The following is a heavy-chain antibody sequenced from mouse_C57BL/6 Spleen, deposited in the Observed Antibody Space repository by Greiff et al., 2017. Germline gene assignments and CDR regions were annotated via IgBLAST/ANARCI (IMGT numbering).Heavy chain of an antibody. CDR1: GFTFSSYA. V-gene: IGHV5-4*01. D-gene: IGHD2-4*01. Sequence: EVKLVESGGGLVKPGGSLKLSCAASGFTFSSYAMSWVRQTPEKRLEWVATISDGGSYTYYPDNVKGRFTISRDNAKNNLYLQMSHLKSEDTAMYYCARERIGYDYSWFAYWGQGTLVTVSA. CDR2: ISDGGSYT. J-gene: IGHJ3*01. CDR3: ARERIGYDYSWFAY.